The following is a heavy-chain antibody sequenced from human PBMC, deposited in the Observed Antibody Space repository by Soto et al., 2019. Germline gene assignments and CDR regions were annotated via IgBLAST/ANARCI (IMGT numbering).Heavy chain of an antibody. J-gene: IGHJ6*02. D-gene: IGHD4-17*01. CDR1: GFTFSNAW. V-gene: IGHV3-15*07. CDR3: TTGTTVTTRRRYYYYGMDV. CDR2: IKSKTDGGTT. Sequence: EVQLVESGGGLVKPGGSLRLSCAASGFTFSNAWMNWVRQAPGKGLEWVGRIKSKTDGGTTDYAAPVKGRFTISRDDSKNTLYLQMNSLKTEDTAVYYCTTGTTVTTRRRYYYYGMDVRGQGTTVTVSS.